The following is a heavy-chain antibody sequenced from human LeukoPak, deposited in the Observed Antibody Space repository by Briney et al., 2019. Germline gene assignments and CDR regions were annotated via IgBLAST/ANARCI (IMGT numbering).Heavy chain of an antibody. J-gene: IGHJ4*02. CDR2: IYPGDSDT. Sequence: GESLKISCKGSGYTFTSYWGAWVRQMPGKGLEWMGIIYPGDSDTRYSPSFQGQVTFSADKSISTAYLQWGSLKASDTAMYYCARRSSIATPLFDYWGQGTLVTVSS. V-gene: IGHV5-51*01. D-gene: IGHD2-15*01. CDR1: GYTFTSYW. CDR3: ARRSSIATPLFDY.